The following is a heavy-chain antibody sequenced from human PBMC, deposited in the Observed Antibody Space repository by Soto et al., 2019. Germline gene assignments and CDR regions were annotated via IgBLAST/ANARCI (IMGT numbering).Heavy chain of an antibody. D-gene: IGHD3-3*01. J-gene: IGHJ4*02. Sequence: GGSLRLSCAASGFTFSTYGMHWVRQAPGKGLEWVPVIQYHGSNIYYADSVKGRFTISREHSKNTLYLQMNSLTPEDTAVYYCAKDQNAYYTDFENWGQGTLVTVSS. CDR1: GFTFSTYG. V-gene: IGHV3-30*02. CDR2: IQYHGSNI. CDR3: AKDQNAYYTDFEN.